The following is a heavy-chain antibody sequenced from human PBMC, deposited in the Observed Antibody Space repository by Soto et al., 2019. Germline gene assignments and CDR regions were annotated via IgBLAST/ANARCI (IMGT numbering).Heavy chain of an antibody. Sequence: PGESLKISCKGSGYRFTSNWIGWVRQVPGKGLEWMGIIYPGDSDSDTRYSPSFQGQVTISVDRSISTAYLQWSSLKASDTAMYYCARSRIVGATRYFDYWGRGTLVTVSS. CDR3: ARSRIVGATRYFDY. CDR2: IYPGDSDSDT. D-gene: IGHD1-26*01. CDR1: GYRFTSNW. V-gene: IGHV5-51*01. J-gene: IGHJ4*02.